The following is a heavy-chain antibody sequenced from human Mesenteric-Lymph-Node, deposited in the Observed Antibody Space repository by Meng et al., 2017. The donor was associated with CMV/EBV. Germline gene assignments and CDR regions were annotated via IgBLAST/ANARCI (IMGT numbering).Heavy chain of an antibody. V-gene: IGHV4-59*12. CDR1: GGSISNYY. Sequence: SETLSLTCTVSGGSISNYYWSWIRQPPGKGLEWIGYIYYSGSTKYNPSLESRVTISVDTSKNQFSLKLSSVTAADTAVYYCASPLYDFWSGFNDAFDIWGQGTMVTVSS. CDR2: IYYSGST. CDR3: ASPLYDFWSGFNDAFDI. D-gene: IGHD3-3*01. J-gene: IGHJ3*02.